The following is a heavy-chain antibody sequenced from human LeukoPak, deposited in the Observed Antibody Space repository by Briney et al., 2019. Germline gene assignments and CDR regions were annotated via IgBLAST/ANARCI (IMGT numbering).Heavy chain of an antibody. Sequence: PSETLSLTCAVYGGSFSGYYWSWIRQPPGKGLEWIGEINHSGSTNYNPSLKSRVTISVDTSKNQFSLKLSSVTAADTAVYYCARAHVDIVATIGSKNYFDYWGQGTLVTVSS. D-gene: IGHD5-12*01. V-gene: IGHV4-34*01. J-gene: IGHJ4*02. CDR2: INHSGST. CDR3: ARAHVDIVATIGSKNYFDY. CDR1: GGSFSGYY.